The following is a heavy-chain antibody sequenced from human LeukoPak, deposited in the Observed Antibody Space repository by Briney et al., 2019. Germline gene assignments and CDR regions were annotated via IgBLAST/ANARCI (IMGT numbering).Heavy chain of an antibody. Sequence: GGSLRLSCAASGFTFSSYWMSWVRQAPGKGLEWVANIKQDGSEKYYVDSVKGRFTISRDNAKNSLYLQMNSLRAEDTALYYCAREAYYYDSSGYYYYYYMDVWGKGTTVTVSS. CDR3: AREAYYYDSSGYYYYYYMDV. V-gene: IGHV3-7*03. CDR1: GFTFSSYW. CDR2: IKQDGSEK. D-gene: IGHD3-22*01. J-gene: IGHJ6*03.